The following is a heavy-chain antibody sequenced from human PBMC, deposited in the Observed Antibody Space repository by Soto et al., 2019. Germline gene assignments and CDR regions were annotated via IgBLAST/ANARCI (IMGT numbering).Heavy chain of an antibody. V-gene: IGHV1-18*01. CDR3: AGRDLGTTLDFDY. D-gene: IGHD1-26*01. CDR2: ISASNGNT. CDR1: GYTVSSDG. Sequence: QVQLVQSGAEVKKPGAAVKVSCKASGYTVSSDGISCVRQAPVQVLECMEWISASNGNTMYAQKVQGRVTMTTDTSTSTAFLALRRLRQDGKAVYYCAGRDLGTTLDFDYWGQGTLVNGSS. J-gene: IGHJ4*02.